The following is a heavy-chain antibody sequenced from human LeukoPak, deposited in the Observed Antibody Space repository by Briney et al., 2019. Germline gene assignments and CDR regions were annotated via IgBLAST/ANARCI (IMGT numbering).Heavy chain of an antibody. CDR3: ARATLPYDSSGYYYVEQRVVFDY. V-gene: IGHV4-61*01. J-gene: IGHJ4*02. D-gene: IGHD3-22*01. CDR2: IYYSGST. CDR1: GGSVSSGSYY. Sequence: SETLSLACTVSGGSVSSGSYYWSWIRQPPGKGLGWIGYIYYSGSTNYNPSLKSRVTISVDTSKNQFSLKLSSVTAADTAVYYCARATLPYDSSGYYYVEQRVVFDYWGQGTLVTVSS.